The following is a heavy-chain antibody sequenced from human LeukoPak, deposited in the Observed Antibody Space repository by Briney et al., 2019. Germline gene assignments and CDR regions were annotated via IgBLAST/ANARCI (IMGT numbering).Heavy chain of an antibody. CDR2: ISSRGDDT. CDR3: AKHRRSSLVTTYFDS. CDR1: GFRFSSYA. V-gene: IGHV3-23*01. D-gene: IGHD2-21*02. Sequence: GGSLRLSCAASGFRFSSYAMGWVRQAPGMGLEWVSSISSRGDDTDYADSVKGRFTISRDNSKNTLYLQLNSLRLNDTAIFYCAKHRRSSLVTTYFDSWGQGILVAVSS. J-gene: IGHJ4*02.